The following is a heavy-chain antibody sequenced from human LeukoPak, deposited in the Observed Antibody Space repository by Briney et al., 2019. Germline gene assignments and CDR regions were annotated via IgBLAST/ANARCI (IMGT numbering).Heavy chain of an antibody. Sequence: SQTLSLTCTASGGSISSGSYYWSWFRQPAGKGLGWIGRISSSGSTNYNPSLRSRVNISVDTSKNQFFLKLSSVTATDTAVYYCAREAPRPDYWGQGILVTVSS. CDR2: ISSSGST. J-gene: IGHJ4*02. CDR1: GGSISSGSYY. CDR3: AREAPRPDY. V-gene: IGHV4-61*02.